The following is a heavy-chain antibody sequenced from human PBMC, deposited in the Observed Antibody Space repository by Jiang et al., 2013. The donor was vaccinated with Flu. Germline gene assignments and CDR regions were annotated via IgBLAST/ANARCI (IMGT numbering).Heavy chain of an antibody. V-gene: IGHV5-51*03. CDR3: ARPLYSSGYSSSWYFGL. Sequence: GAEVKKPGESLKISCKGSGYSFTTYWIVWVRQMPGKGLEWMGSIYPGDSDTRYSPSFQGQVTISADKSITTAYLQWSSLETSDTAIYYCARPLYSSGYSSSWYFGLWGRGTLVTVSS. J-gene: IGHJ2*01. CDR2: IYPGDSDT. CDR1: GYSFTTYW. D-gene: IGHD3-22*01.